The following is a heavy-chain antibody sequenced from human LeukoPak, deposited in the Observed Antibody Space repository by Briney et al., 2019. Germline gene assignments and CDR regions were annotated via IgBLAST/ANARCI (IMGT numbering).Heavy chain of an antibody. J-gene: IGHJ4*02. CDR1: GGTFSSYA. D-gene: IGHD6-19*01. Sequence: ASVKVSCKASGGTFSSYAISWVRQAPGQGLEWMGRIIPILGIANYAQKFQGRVTITADKSTSTAYMELSSLRSEDTAMYYCARLYSSGWYYFDYWGQGTLVTVSS. CDR3: ARLYSSGWYYFDY. V-gene: IGHV1-69*04. CDR2: IIPILGIA.